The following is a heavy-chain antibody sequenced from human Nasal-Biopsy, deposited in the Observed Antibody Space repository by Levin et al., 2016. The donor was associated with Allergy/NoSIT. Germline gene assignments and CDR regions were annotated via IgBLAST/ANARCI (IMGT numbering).Heavy chain of an antibody. CDR2: IFYSGST. D-gene: IGHD3-22*01. Sequence: GSLRLSCTVSGGSISSYYWTWIRQPPGKGLEWIGYIFYSGSTNYNPSLKSRVTISVDRSKNQFSLKLTSVTAADTAVYYCARHSRTSGFSYWGQGTLVTVSS. J-gene: IGHJ4*02. V-gene: IGHV4-59*08. CDR1: GGSISSYY. CDR3: ARHSRTSGFSY.